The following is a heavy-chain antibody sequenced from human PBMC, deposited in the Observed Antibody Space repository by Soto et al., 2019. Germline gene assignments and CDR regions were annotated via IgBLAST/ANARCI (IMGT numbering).Heavy chain of an antibody. V-gene: IGHV4-61*01. Sequence: QVQLQESGPGLLKPSETLTLTCTVTRGSVSSQTHFWTWIRQPPGKGLEWMGYKYYSGISNYNPSLQSRVTISVDTSKNQYSLRLTSVTDADTAVYYCVREDMSGTYYFAAWGQGALVTVSS. CDR3: VREDMSGTYYFAA. CDR2: KYYSGIS. D-gene: IGHD1-26*01. J-gene: IGHJ4*02. CDR1: RGSVSSQTHF.